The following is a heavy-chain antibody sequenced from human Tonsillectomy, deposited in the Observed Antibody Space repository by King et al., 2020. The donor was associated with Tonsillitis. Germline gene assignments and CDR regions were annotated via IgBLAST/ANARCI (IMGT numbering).Heavy chain of an antibody. Sequence: VQLVQSGGGVVQPGRSLRLSCAASGFTFSSYGMHWVSQAPGKGLEWVALISYDGSSKYYADSVKGRFTISRDNSKNTLYLQMNSLRAEDTAVYYCAKNYGGNKYYFDYWGQGTLVTVSS. CDR2: ISYDGSSK. CDR1: GFTFSSYG. CDR3: AKNYGGNKYYFDY. D-gene: IGHD4-23*01. J-gene: IGHJ4*02. V-gene: IGHV3-30*18.